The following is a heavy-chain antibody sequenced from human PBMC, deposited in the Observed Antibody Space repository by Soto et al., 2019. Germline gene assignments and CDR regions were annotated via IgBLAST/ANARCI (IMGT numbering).Heavy chain of an antibody. D-gene: IGHD2-15*01. CDR1: GFTFNSYG. CDR3: ATGAAYCSGGSCYSSLLRAFDI. Sequence: EVQLLESGGGLVQPGGSLRLSCTASGFTFNSYGMSWVRQAPGKGLEWVSAITGSGTSTYYADSVKGQFTSSRDNSKDTMNVQLNSLRAEHTAVYYCATGAAYCSGGSCYSSLLRAFDIWGQGTMVTVSS. V-gene: IGHV3-23*01. J-gene: IGHJ3*02. CDR2: ITGSGTST.